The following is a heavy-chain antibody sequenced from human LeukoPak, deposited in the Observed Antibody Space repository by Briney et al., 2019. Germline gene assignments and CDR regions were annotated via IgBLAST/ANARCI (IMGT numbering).Heavy chain of an antibody. J-gene: IGHJ3*02. CDR2: ISTSSSYI. Sequence: GGSLRLSCAASGFTFSTYSMNWVRQAPGKGLEWVSFISTSSSYIYYADSVKGRFTISRDNSKNSLYLQMNSLRAEDTAVYYCARHRSGGSQDDAFDIWGQGTMVTVSS. D-gene: IGHD2-15*01. CDR1: GFTFSTYS. V-gene: IGHV3-21*01. CDR3: ARHRSGGSQDDAFDI.